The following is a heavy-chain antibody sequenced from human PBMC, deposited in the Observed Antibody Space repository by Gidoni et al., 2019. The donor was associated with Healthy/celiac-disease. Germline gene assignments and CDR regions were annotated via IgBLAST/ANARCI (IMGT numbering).Heavy chain of an antibody. CDR2: IIPILGIA. Sequence: QVQLVQSGAEVKKPGSSVKVSCKASGGTFSSYTISWVRQAPGQGLEWMGRIIPILGIANYAQKFQGRVTITADKSTSTAYMELSSLRSEDTAVYYCASTATVQLERRDLDYWGQGTLVTVSP. CDR1: GGTFSSYT. V-gene: IGHV1-69*02. CDR3: ASTATVQLERRDLDY. D-gene: IGHD1-1*01. J-gene: IGHJ4*02.